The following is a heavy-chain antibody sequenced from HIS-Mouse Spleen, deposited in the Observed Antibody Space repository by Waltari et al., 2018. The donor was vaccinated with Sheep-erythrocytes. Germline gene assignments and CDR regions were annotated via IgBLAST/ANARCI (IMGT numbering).Heavy chain of an antibody. CDR1: GFTFGSYS. D-gene: IGHD7-27*01. Sequence: EVQLVESGGGLVKPGGSLRRSCAASGFTFGSYSMNWVRQAPGKGLEWVSSISSSSSYIYYADSVKGRFTISRDNAKNSLYLQMNSLRAEDTAVYYCARDAPHGDPFDYWGQGTLVTVSS. J-gene: IGHJ4*02. CDR3: ARDAPHGDPFDY. V-gene: IGHV3-21*01. CDR2: ISSSSSYI.